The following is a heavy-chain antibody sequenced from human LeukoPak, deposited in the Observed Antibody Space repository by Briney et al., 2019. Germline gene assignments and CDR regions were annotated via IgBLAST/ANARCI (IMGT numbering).Heavy chain of an antibody. J-gene: IGHJ4*02. CDR1: GFPFSSYW. V-gene: IGHV3-7*04. D-gene: IGHD5-24*01. CDR2: IKQDGSKK. CDR3: TRVGYIDEGIDY. Sequence: GGSLRLSCVASGFPFSSYWMTWVRQAPGKGLEWVANIKQDGSKKSYVDSVKGRFTISRDNAKNSLYLQMNSLRAEDTAIYYCTRVGYIDEGIDYWGQGTLVTVAS.